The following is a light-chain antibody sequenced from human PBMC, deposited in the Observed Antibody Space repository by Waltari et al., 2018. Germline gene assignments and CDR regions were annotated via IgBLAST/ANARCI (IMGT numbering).Light chain of an antibody. V-gene: IGKV3-15*01. Sequence: EIVMTQSLATLSVSPGERATLPCRASQSVSSNLAWYQQKPGQAPRPLIYGAATRATGIPARFSGSGSGTEFTLTISSLQSEDFAVYYCQQYNNWPPLTFGGGTKVEIK. J-gene: IGKJ4*01. CDR3: QQYNNWPPLT. CDR1: QSVSSN. CDR2: GAA.